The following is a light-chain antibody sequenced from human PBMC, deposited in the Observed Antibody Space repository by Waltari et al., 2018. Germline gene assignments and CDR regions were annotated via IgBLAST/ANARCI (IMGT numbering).Light chain of an antibody. CDR3: QTGGHGTWV. V-gene: IGLV4-69*01. J-gene: IGLJ3*02. Sequence: QHPKRGPRYVMKGNRGGSHNKGDKIPERFSGSRSGAERYLTIASLQSEDEADYYCQTGGHGTWVFGGGTKLTVL. CDR2: GNRGGSH.